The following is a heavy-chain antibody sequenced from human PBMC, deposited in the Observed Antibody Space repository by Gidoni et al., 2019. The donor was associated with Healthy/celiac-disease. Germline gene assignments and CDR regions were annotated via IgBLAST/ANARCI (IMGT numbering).Heavy chain of an antibody. J-gene: IGHJ6*02. CDR1: GGSISSGDYY. D-gene: IGHD3-10*01. CDR2: IYYSGST. CDR3: ARLSGGMVRALARYGMDV. V-gene: IGHV4-30-4*01. Sequence: QVQLQESGPGLVKPSQTLSLTCTVSGGSISSGDYYWSWIRQPPGKGLEWIGYIYYSGSTYYNPSLKSRVTISVDTSKNQFSLKLSSVTAADTAVYYCARLSGGMVRALARYGMDVWGQGTTVTVSS.